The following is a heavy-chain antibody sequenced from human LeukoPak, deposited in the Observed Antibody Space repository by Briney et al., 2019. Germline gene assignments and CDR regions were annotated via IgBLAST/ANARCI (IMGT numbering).Heavy chain of an antibody. V-gene: IGHV1-2*02. CDR1: GYTFTGYY. D-gene: IGHD3-22*01. CDR3: AREMNYYGSSGALLWSY. Sequence: GASVKVSCKATGYTFTGYYMHWVRQAPGQGRDGMGWINPNSGGTKYAQKFQGRVTMTRDTSISTAYMELSRLRSDDKAVYYCAREMNYYGSSGALLWSYWGQGTLVTVSS. J-gene: IGHJ4*02. CDR2: INPNSGGT.